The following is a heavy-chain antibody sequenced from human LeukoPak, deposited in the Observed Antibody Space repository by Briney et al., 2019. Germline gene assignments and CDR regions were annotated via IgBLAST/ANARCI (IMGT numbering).Heavy chain of an antibody. CDR2: INPNSGGT. D-gene: IGHD6-19*01. J-gene: IGHJ4*02. CDR3: ASTYKYSSGWVRVYYFDY. CDR1: GYTFTGYY. Sequence: ASVKVSCKASGYTFTGYYMHWVRQAPGQGLEWMGWINPNSGGTNYAQKFQGRVTMTRDTSISTAYKELSRLRSDDTAVYYCASTYKYSSGWVRVYYFDYWGQGTLVTVSS. V-gene: IGHV1-2*02.